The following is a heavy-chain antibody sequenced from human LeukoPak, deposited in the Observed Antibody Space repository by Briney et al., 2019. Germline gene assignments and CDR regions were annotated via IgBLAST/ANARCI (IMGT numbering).Heavy chain of an antibody. D-gene: IGHD3-16*01. CDR1: GGSISSYY. CDR3: ARLSGGGDY. J-gene: IGHJ4*02. Sequence: SETLSLTCTVSGGSISSYYWSWIRQPPGKGLEWIGSIYYSGSTYYNPSLKSRVTISVDTSKNQFSLKLSSVTAADTAVYYCARLSGGGDYWGQGTLVTVSS. V-gene: IGHV4-39*01. CDR2: IYYSGST.